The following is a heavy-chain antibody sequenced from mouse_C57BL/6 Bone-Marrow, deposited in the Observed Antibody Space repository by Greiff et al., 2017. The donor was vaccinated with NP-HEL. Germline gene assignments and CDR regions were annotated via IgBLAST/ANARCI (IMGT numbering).Heavy chain of an antibody. J-gene: IGHJ1*03. D-gene: IGHD1-1*01. Sequence: EVKLVESEGGLVQPGSSMKLSCTASGFTFSDYYMAWVRQVPEKGLEWVANINYDGSSTYYLDSLKSRFIISRDNAKNILYLQMSSLKSEDTATYYCARDRPYYYGSSPWYFDVWGTGTTVTVSS. CDR2: INYDGSST. CDR1: GFTFSDYY. V-gene: IGHV5-16*01. CDR3: ARDRPYYYGSSPWYFDV.